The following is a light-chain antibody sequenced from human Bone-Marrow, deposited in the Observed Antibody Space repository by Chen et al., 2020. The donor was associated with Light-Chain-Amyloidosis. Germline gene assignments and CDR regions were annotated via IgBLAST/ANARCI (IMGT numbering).Light chain of an antibody. Sequence: EIVMTQSPATLSVSPGERATLSCRASQSVTSNLAWYQQKPGQAPRLLIYRASTRATGIPARFSGSGSGTEFTLTISSLQSEDFAVYYCQQYNNWPPWTVGQGTKVEIK. J-gene: IGKJ1*01. CDR1: QSVTSN. V-gene: IGKV3-15*01. CDR3: QQYNNWPPWT. CDR2: RAS.